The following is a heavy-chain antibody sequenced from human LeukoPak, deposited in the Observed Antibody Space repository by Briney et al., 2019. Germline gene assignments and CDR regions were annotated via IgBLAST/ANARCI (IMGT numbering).Heavy chain of an antibody. CDR1: GFTFSSYA. J-gene: IGHJ3*02. V-gene: IGHV3-23*01. CDR2: INGSGGST. D-gene: IGHD6-19*01. Sequence: GGSLRLSCAASGFTFSSYAMSWVRQAPGKGLEWVSDINGSGGSTYYADSVKGRFTISRDKSKNTLYLQMNSLRAEDTAVYYCAKKIHGIAVPGVNDAFDIWGQGTMVTVSS. CDR3: AKKIHGIAVPGVNDAFDI.